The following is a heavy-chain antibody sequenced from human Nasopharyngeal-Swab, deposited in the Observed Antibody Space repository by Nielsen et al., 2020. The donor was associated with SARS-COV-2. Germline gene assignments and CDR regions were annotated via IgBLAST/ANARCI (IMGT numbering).Heavy chain of an antibody. Sequence: SVKVSCKASGGTFSSYAISWVRQAPGQGLEWMGGIIPIFGTANYAQKFQGRVTITADESTSTAYMELSSLRSEDTAVYYCARSWGGGYSFSFDYWGQGTLVTVSS. J-gene: IGHJ4*02. V-gene: IGHV1-69*13. D-gene: IGHD2-15*01. CDR1: GGTFSSYA. CDR3: ARSWGGGYSFSFDY. CDR2: IIPIFGTA.